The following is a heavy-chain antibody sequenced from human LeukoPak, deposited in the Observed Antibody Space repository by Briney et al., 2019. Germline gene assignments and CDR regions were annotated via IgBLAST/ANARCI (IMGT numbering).Heavy chain of an antibody. Sequence: PGGSLRLSCAASGFTFDDYGMHWVRQAPGKGLEGVSLISWDGGSTYYADSVKGRFTISRDNSKNSLYLQMNSLGAEDTALYYCAKGRIGSRSPFDYWGQGTLVTVSS. CDR1: GFTFDDYG. CDR3: AKGRIGSRSPFDY. J-gene: IGHJ4*02. CDR2: ISWDGGST. D-gene: IGHD2-21*01. V-gene: IGHV3-43D*04.